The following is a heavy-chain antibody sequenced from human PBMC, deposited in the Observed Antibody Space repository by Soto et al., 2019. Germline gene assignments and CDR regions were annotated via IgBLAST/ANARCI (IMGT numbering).Heavy chain of an antibody. CDR3: EREKDYYDSSGYYYENGMDV. J-gene: IGHJ6*02. V-gene: IGHV4-34*01. CDR2: INHSGST. CDR1: GGSFSGYY. D-gene: IGHD3-22*01. Sequence: SETLSLTCAVYGGSFSGYYWSWIRQPPGKGLEWIGEINHSGSTNYNPSLKSRVTISVDTSKNQFSLKLSSVTAADTAVYYCEREKDYYDSSGYYYENGMDVWGQGTTVTVSS.